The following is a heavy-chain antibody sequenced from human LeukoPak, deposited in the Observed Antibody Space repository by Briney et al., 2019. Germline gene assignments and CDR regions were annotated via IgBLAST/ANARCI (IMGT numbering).Heavy chain of an antibody. V-gene: IGHV3-7*01. J-gene: IGHJ4*02. CDR2: MKEDGSEI. D-gene: IGHD7-27*01. Sequence: GGSLRLPCAASGFSFSSWSMSWVRQAPGKRLEWVANMKEDGSEIYYVDSVQGRFTISRDNAKSSVYLQMNSLRGEDTAVYYCARENWGRFDYWGQGTLVTVSS. CDR3: ARENWGRFDY. CDR1: GFSFSSWS.